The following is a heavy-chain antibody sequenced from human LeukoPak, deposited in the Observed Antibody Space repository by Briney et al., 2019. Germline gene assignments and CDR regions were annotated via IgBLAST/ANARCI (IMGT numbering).Heavy chain of an antibody. D-gene: IGHD2-8*01. CDR3: TRRYAGIDY. V-gene: IGHV3-23*01. Sequence: GGSLRLSCAASGFTFSSYAMSWVRQAPGKGLEWVSAISGGGSTYYADSVKGRFTISRDDSKNTAYLQMNSLKTEDTAVYYCTRRYAGIDYWGQGTLVTVSS. J-gene: IGHJ4*02. CDR2: ISGGGST. CDR1: GFTFSSYA.